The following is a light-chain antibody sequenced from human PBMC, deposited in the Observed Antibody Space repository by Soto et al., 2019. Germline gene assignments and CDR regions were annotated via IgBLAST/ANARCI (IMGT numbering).Light chain of an antibody. CDR2: KAS. V-gene: IGKV1-5*03. CDR3: QQYLNLPLT. Sequence: DIQMTQSPSTLSGSVGDRVTITCRASQTISSWLAWYQQKPGKAPKLLIYKASTLKSGVPSRFSGSGSGTEYTLTISSLQPDDFATYYCQQYLNLPLTFGQGTRLENK. CDR1: QTISSW. J-gene: IGKJ5*01.